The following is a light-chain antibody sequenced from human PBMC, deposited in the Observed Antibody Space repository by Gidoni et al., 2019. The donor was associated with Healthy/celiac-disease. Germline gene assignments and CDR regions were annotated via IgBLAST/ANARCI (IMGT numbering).Light chain of an antibody. J-gene: IGKJ2*03. Sequence: DIQMTQSPSSLSASVGDRVTITCRASQRISSYLNWYQQKPGKAPKLLIYAASSLQSGVPSRFSGSGSGTDFTLTISSLQPEDFATYYCQQSYSTPQSFGQXTKLEIK. CDR3: QQSYSTPQS. CDR2: AAS. V-gene: IGKV1-39*01. CDR1: QRISSY.